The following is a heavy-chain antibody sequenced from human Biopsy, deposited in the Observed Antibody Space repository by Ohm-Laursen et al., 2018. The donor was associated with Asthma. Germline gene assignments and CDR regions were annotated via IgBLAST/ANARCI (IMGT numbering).Heavy chain of an antibody. D-gene: IGHD3-22*01. J-gene: IGHJ4*01. Sequence: SLRLSRAASVFTFSTDGMDWVRQAPGKGLEWVASTSSSSSYIYYADSVKGRFTISRDNAKNSLYLQMQSLRPEDTAFYYCAKSADYYDSTDYLDFWGRGTLVTVSS. CDR1: VFTFSTDG. CDR3: AKSADYYDSTDYLDF. V-gene: IGHV3-21*04. CDR2: TSSSSSYI.